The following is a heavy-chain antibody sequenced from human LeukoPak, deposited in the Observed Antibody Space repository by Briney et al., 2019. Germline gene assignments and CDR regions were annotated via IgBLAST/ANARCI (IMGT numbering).Heavy chain of an antibody. CDR3: ARGGYDSSGYYSDAFDI. Sequence: ATVNVSCTASGYTFTSYGISWVRQAPGQGLEWMGWISAYNGNTNYAQKLQGRVTMTTDTSTSTDYMELMSLRSDDTAVYYCARGGYDSSGYYSDAFDIWGQGTMVIVSS. D-gene: IGHD3-22*01. CDR1: GYTFTSYG. CDR2: ISAYNGNT. V-gene: IGHV1-18*01. J-gene: IGHJ3*02.